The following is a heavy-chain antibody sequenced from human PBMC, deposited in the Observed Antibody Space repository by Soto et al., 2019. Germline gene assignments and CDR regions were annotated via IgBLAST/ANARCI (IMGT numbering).Heavy chain of an antibody. V-gene: IGHV4-34*01. Sequence: SETLSLTCAVYGGSFRGYYWSWIRQPPGKGLEWIGEINHSGSTNYNPSLKSRVTISVDTSKNQFSLKLSSVTAADTAVYYCARDPRWYYDSSGYYLDYWGQGTLVTV. CDR3: ARDPRWYYDSSGYYLDY. J-gene: IGHJ4*02. CDR1: GGSFRGYY. CDR2: INHSGST. D-gene: IGHD3-22*01.